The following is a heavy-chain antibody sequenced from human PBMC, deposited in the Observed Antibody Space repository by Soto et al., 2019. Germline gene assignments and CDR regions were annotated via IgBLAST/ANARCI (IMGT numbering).Heavy chain of an antibody. D-gene: IGHD2-15*01. Sequence: SETLSLTCAVYGGSFSGYYWSWIRQPPGKGLEWIGEINHSGSTNYNPSLKSRVTISVDTSKNQFSLKLSSVTAADTAVYYCAIRKLGYCSGGSCYKQPLFYWGQGTLVTVS. CDR1: GGSFSGYY. V-gene: IGHV4-34*01. CDR3: AIRKLGYCSGGSCYKQPLFY. J-gene: IGHJ4*02. CDR2: INHSGST.